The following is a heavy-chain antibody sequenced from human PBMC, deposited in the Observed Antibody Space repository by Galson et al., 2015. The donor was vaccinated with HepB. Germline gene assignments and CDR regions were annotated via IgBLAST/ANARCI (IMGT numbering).Heavy chain of an antibody. CDR2: ISSSGSTI. V-gene: IGHV3-11*01. D-gene: IGHD2-8*01. J-gene: IGHJ6*03. CDR3: AREEVYYSRVYYYYMDV. CDR1: GFTFSDYH. Sequence: SLRLSCAASGFTFSDYHMSWIRQAPGKGLEWVSYISSSGSTIYYADSVKGRFTISRDNAKNSLYLQMNSLRAEDTAVYYCAREEVYYSRVYYYYMDVWGKGTTVTVSS.